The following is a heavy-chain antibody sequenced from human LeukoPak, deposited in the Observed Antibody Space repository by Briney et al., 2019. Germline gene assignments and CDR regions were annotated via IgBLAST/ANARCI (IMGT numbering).Heavy chain of an antibody. CDR3: AKRGIAVAGTEYYYYYYMDV. CDR1: GFTFSSYW. Sequence: GGSLRLSCAASGFTFSSYWMSWVRQAPGKGLEWVANIKQDGSEKYYVDSVKGRFTISRDNAKNSLYLQMNSLRAEDTAVYYCAKRGIAVAGTEYYYYYYMDVWGKGTTVTVSS. V-gene: IGHV3-7*03. D-gene: IGHD6-19*01. J-gene: IGHJ6*03. CDR2: IKQDGSEK.